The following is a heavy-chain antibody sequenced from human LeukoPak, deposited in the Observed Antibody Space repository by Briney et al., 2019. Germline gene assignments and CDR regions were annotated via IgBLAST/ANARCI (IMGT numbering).Heavy chain of an antibody. J-gene: IGHJ5*02. V-gene: IGHV3-9*01. CDR1: GFTFDDYA. CDR3: ARVITIFGVVNNWFDP. D-gene: IGHD3-3*01. CDR2: ISWNSGSI. Sequence: GGSLRLSCAASGFTFDDYAMHWVRQAPGKGLEWVSGISWNSGSIGYADSVKGRFTISRDNAKNSLYLQMNSLRAEDTAVYYCARVITIFGVVNNWFDPWGQGTLVTVSS.